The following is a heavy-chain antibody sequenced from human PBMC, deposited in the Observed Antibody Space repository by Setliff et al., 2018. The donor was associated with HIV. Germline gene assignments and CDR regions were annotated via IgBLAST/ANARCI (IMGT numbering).Heavy chain of an antibody. J-gene: IGHJ4*02. CDR2: IFHSGDT. Sequence: PSETLSLTCSVSGVAVGSGDYYWHWIRQHPEKALEWIGYIFHSGDTDYNPSLKSRISMSVDTSKNQFSLELTSLTAADTAVYYCATRPRIAARPFEYWGQGMLVTVSS. V-gene: IGHV4-31*03. CDR1: GVAVGSGDYY. D-gene: IGHD6-6*01. CDR3: ATRPRIAARPFEY.